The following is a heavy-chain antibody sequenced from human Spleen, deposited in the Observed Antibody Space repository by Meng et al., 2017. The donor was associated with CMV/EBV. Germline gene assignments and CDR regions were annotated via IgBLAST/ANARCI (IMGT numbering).Heavy chain of an antibody. V-gene: IGHV3-23*01. CDR2: ISGSGGST. CDR1: GFTFSSYA. D-gene: IGHD2-15*01. J-gene: IGHJ1*01. Sequence: ACGFTFSSYAMSWVRQAPGKGLEWVSAISGSGGSTYYADSVKGRFTISRDNSKNTLYLQMNSLRAEDTAVYYCAKDGLEMVVRTFQHWGQGTLVTVSS. CDR3: AKDGLEMVVRTFQH.